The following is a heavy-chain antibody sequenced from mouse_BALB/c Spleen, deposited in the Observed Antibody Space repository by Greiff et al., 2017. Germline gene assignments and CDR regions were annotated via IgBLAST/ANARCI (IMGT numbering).Heavy chain of an antibody. CDR1: GFSLTSYG. D-gene: IGHD2-1*01. CDR3: ASMVTTDYFDY. V-gene: IGHV2-2*02. Sequence: VQLVESGPGLVQPSQSLSITCTVSGFSLTSYGVHWVRQSPGKGLEWLGVIWSGGSTDYNAAFISRLSISKDNSKSQVFFKMNSLQANDTAIYYCASMVTTDYFDYWGQGTTLTDSS. CDR2: IWSGGST. J-gene: IGHJ2*01.